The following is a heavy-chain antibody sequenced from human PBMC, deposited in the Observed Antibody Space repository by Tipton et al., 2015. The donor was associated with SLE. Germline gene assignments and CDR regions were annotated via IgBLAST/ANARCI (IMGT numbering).Heavy chain of an antibody. CDR2: IYTSGST. Sequence: TLSLTCTVSGGSISSGSYYWSWIRQPAGKGLEWIGYIYTSGSTNYNPSLKSRVTISVDKSKNQFSLEVNSVTAADTAVYFCARGTSMPMVDWFGQWGQGTLVTVSS. CDR3: ARGTSMPMVDWFGQ. D-gene: IGHD2/OR15-2a*01. CDR1: GGSISSGSYY. J-gene: IGHJ5*02. V-gene: IGHV4-61*09.